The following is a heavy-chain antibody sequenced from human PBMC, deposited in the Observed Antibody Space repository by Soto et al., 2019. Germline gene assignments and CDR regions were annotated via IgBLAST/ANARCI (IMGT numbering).Heavy chain of an antibody. D-gene: IGHD7-27*01. CDR3: AREQLGIEDDAFDI. CDR1: GYTFTSYD. Sequence: QVQLVQSGAEVKKPGASVKVSCKASGYTFTSYDINWVRQATGQGLEWMGWMNPNSGNTGYAQKFQGRVTMPRNTSISTAYMELSSLRSEDTAVYYCAREQLGIEDDAFDIWGQGTMVTVSS. CDR2: MNPNSGNT. V-gene: IGHV1-8*01. J-gene: IGHJ3*02.